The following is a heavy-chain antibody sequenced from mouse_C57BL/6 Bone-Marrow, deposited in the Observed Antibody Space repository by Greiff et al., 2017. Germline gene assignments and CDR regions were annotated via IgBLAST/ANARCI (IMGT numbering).Heavy chain of an antibody. CDR1: GFNIKDDY. V-gene: IGHV14-4*01. D-gene: IGHD2-1*01. CDR2: IDPENGDT. J-gene: IGHJ4*01. Sequence: EVQLKQSGAELVRPGASVKLSCTASGFNIKDDYMHWVKQRPEQGLEWIGWIDPENGDTEYASKFQGKATITADTSSNTAYLQLSSLTSEDTAVYYCTTIYYGNYGAMDYWGQGTSVTVSS. CDR3: TTIYYGNYGAMDY.